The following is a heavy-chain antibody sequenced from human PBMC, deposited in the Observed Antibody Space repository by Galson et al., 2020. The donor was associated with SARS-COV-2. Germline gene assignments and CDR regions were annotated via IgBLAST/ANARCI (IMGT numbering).Heavy chain of an antibody. Sequence: GGSLRLSCAASGFTFSNYAINWVRQAPGKGLEWVSAITDSGHTYYADSVKDRFTISRDNSKNTVYLQMTSLRTEDTALYYCAKVGRIFGVINAFDIWGQGTLVTVSS. D-gene: IGHD3-3*02. V-gene: IGHV3-23*01. J-gene: IGHJ3*02. CDR1: GFTFSNYA. CDR3: AKVGRIFGVINAFDI. CDR2: ITDSGHT.